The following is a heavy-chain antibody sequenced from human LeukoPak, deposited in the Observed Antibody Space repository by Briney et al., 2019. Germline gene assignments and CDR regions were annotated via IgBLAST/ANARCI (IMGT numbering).Heavy chain of an antibody. J-gene: IGHJ6*04. D-gene: IGHD3-10*01. CDR2: IIPIFGTA. V-gene: IGHV1-69*13. CDR1: GGTFSSYT. CDR3: ARLMDYYASGTYGRYAMDV. Sequence: SVMVSCKASGGTFSSYTISWVRQAPGQRLEWMGGIIPIFGTANYAQKCQGRATITADESTSTAYMELNSLRSEDTAMYYCARLMDYYASGTYGRYAMDVWGKGTTVTVTS.